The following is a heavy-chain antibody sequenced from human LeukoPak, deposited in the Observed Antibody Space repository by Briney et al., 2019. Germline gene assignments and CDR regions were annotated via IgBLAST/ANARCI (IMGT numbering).Heavy chain of an antibody. CDR1: GFTFSNYW. CDR3: AKDQANWNLDY. Sequence: GGSLRLSCAASGFTFSNYWMHWVRQAPGKGLVWVSRIKGNGSTITYADSVKGRFTISRDSAKNTLFLQMNSLRDEDTAVYYCAKDQANWNLDYWGQGTLVTVSS. J-gene: IGHJ4*02. V-gene: IGHV3-74*03. D-gene: IGHD1-1*01. CDR2: IKGNGSTI.